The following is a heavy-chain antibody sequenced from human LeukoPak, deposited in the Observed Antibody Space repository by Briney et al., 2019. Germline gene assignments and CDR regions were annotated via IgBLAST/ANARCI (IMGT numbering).Heavy chain of an antibody. CDR2: INGDASTR. CDR1: GXTFISYW. Sequence: PGGPLSLSCALSGXTFISYWMHWVPHAPGKGLVWGSSINGDASTRRYAASVKGRLTLSRDSSNSTRDLQITSLRAEDTALYYCARGAQPLDGWGQGTLVTAS. J-gene: IGHJ4*02. V-gene: IGHV3-74*01. CDR3: ARGAQPLDG.